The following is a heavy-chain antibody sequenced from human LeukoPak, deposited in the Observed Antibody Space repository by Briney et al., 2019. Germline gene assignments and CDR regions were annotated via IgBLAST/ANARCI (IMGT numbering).Heavy chain of an antibody. CDR2: IYTSGNT. J-gene: IGHJ5*02. CDR1: GGSISSDNYH. CDR3: ARVFGGPVSRRFDP. V-gene: IGHV4-61*02. Sequence: SETLSLTCTVSGGSISSDNYHWSWIRQAAGKGLEWIGRIYTSGNTNYNPSRKSRVTISVDTSKHQFSLKLTSVPAADTAVYYCARVFGGPVSRRFDPWGQGTLVTVSS. D-gene: IGHD4-23*01.